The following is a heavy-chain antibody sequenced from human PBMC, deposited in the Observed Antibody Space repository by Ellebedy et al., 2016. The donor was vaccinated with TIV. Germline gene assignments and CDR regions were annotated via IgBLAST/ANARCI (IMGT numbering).Heavy chain of an antibody. CDR1: GYIFTTYW. Sequence: GESLKISCKASGYIFTTYWIGWVRQMPGKGLERMGIIYPGASKTSYSPSFQGQVTISADKSRSTAYLQWSGLKASDTAMYYCARLVGSSGSHDYWGQGTLVTVSS. D-gene: IGHD3-22*01. J-gene: IGHJ4*02. V-gene: IGHV5-51*01. CDR2: IYPGASKT. CDR3: ARLVGSSGSHDY.